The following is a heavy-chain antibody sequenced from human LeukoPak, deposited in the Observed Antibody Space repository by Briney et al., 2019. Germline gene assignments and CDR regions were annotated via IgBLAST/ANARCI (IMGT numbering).Heavy chain of an antibody. Sequence: GPVKVSCKASGGTLSNFGISWVRQAPGQGLEWMGWISGYNGNTNYAQKLQGRVTMTTDTSTSTAYMELRSLKSDDTAVYYCASLKNYYDSSGYLVTDAFDIWGQGTMVTVSS. CDR2: ISGYNGNT. J-gene: IGHJ3*02. CDR3: ASLKNYYDSSGYLVTDAFDI. V-gene: IGHV1-18*01. CDR1: GGTLSNFG. D-gene: IGHD3-22*01.